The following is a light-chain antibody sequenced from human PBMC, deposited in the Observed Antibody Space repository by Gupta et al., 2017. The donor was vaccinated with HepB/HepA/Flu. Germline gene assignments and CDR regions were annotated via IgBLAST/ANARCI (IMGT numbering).Light chain of an antibody. CDR2: GAS. CDR1: QTVTSSN. V-gene: IGKV3-20*01. CDR3: QQYGGSPRT. Sequence: EIVLTQSPGTLSLSPGERATLSCRASQTVTSSNLAWYHQKPGQSPRLLIYGASRRATGIPDRFSGSGSGTDFTLTISRLEPEDFAVYYCQQYGGSPRTFGQGTKVEIK. J-gene: IGKJ1*01.